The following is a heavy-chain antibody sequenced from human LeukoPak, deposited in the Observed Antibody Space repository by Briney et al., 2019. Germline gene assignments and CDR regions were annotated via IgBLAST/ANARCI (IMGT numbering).Heavy chain of an antibody. J-gene: IGHJ4*02. CDR2: INHSGST. D-gene: IGHD6-19*01. CDR1: GFNFGNYG. CDR3: ARRRPVSSGWYNY. Sequence: GTLRLSCAASGFNFGNYGMNWVRQAPGKGLEWIGEINHSGSTNYNPSLKSRVTISVDTSKNQFSLKLSSVTAADTAVYYCARRRPVSSGWYNYWGQGTLVTVSS. V-gene: IGHV4-34*01.